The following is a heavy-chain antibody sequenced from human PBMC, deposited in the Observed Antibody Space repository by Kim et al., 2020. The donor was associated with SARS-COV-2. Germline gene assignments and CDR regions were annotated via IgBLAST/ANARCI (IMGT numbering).Heavy chain of an antibody. CDR3: ARGDVAVAELQRGDWFDP. D-gene: IGHD6-19*01. V-gene: IGHV1-18*01. CDR1: GYTFTSYG. J-gene: IGHJ5*02. CDR2: ISAYNGNT. Sequence: ASVKVSCKASGYTFTSYGISWVRQAPGQGLEWMGWISAYNGNTNYAQKLQGRVTMTTDTSTSTAYMELRSLRSDDTAVYYCARGDVAVAELQRGDWFDPWGQGTLVTVSS.